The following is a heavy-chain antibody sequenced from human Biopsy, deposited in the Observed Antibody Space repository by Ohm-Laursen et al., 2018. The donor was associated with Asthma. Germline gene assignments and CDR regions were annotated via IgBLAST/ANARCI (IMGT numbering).Heavy chain of an antibody. CDR3: VRDGTDDAFDI. CDR2: ISKDASTQ. D-gene: IGHD1-1*01. CDR1: GFSFSNFA. V-gene: IGHV3-30*01. Sequence: SLRLSCTASGFSFSNFAIHWVRQAPGKGLEWVGVISKDASTQDYADSVKGRFTAARDNSKNTLDLQMNSLREEDTAVYYCVRDGTDDAFDIWGQGTVVSVSS. J-gene: IGHJ3*02.